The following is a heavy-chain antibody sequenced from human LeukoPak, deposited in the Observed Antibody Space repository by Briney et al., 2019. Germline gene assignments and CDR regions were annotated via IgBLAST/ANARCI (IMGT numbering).Heavy chain of an antibody. CDR1: GFAFSSFG. Sequence: GRSLRLSCAASGFAFSSFGMHWVRQAPGEGLEWVAVISYDGSNKYYADSVKGRFTISRDNSKNTLYLQMNSLRAEDTALYYCARGAEDRDYWGQGTLVTVSP. CDR3: ARGAEDRDY. D-gene: IGHD5-24*01. V-gene: IGHV3-30*03. J-gene: IGHJ4*02. CDR2: ISYDGSNK.